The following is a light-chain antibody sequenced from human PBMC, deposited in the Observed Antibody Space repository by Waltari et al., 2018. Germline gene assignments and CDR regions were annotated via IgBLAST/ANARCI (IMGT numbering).Light chain of an antibody. Sequence: QSALTQPAAVSGSPGQSLTISCTGACRAIGRYDLFSGYQQHPGNAPKLVISDVTKRPSGVSDRFSGSKSGDTASLTISGLQFEDEADYYCCSYAGNYIWVFGGGTRLTVL. J-gene: IGLJ3*02. V-gene: IGLV2-23*02. CDR3: CSYAGNYIWV. CDR2: DVT. CDR1: CRAIGRYDL.